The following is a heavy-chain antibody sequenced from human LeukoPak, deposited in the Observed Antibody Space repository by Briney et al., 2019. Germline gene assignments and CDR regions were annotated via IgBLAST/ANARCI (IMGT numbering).Heavy chain of an antibody. D-gene: IGHD2-2*01. CDR2: ISSSGSTI. Sequence: GGSLRLSCAASGFTFSSYEMNWVRQAPGKGLEWVSYISSSGSTIYYADSVKGRSTISRDNAKNSLYLQMNSLRAEDTAVYYCARMPVSDYMDVWGKGTTVTVSS. J-gene: IGHJ6*03. V-gene: IGHV3-48*03. CDR3: ARMPVSDYMDV. CDR1: GFTFSSYE.